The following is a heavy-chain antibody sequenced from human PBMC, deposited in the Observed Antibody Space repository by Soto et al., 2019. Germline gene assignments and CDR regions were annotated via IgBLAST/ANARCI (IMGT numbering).Heavy chain of an antibody. CDR3: ERARKYYDFWSGYQIPTLYYYYGMDV. Sequence: VGSLRLSCAASGFTFSSYAMHWVRHSPGKGLEWVAVISYDGSNKYYADSVKGRFTISRDNSKNTLYLQMNSLRAEDTAVYYCERARKYYDFWSGYQIPTLYYYYGMDVWGQGTTVTVPS. D-gene: IGHD3-3*01. J-gene: IGHJ6*02. V-gene: IGHV3-30-3*01. CDR2: ISYDGSNK. CDR1: GFTFSSYA.